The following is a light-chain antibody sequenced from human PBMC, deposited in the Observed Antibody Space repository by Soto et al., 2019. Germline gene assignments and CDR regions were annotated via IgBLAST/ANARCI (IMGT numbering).Light chain of an antibody. J-gene: IGKJ1*01. V-gene: IGKV1-5*01. Sequence: DIQMNQSPSTLSASVGDRVTITCRASQSISSWLARYKQKPGKAPKLLFYDASSLESGVPSRFIGSGAGTEFTLTFSSLQPDDFATYDCQQYNSYPRTFGQGTKVEI. CDR3: QQYNSYPRT. CDR1: QSISSW. CDR2: DAS.